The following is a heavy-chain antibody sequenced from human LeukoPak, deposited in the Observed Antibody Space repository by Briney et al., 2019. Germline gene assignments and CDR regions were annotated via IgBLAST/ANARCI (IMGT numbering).Heavy chain of an antibody. J-gene: IGHJ4*02. V-gene: IGHV3-7*01. Sequence: GGSLRLSCVASGFTFSPYSINWIRQAPGKGLEWVANIKQDGSEKYYVDSVKGRFTISRDNAKNSLYLQMNSLRAEDTAVYYCAREGIGYFDYWGQGTLVTVSS. CDR1: GFTFSPYS. CDR2: IKQDGSEK. CDR3: AREGIGYFDY. D-gene: IGHD6-13*01.